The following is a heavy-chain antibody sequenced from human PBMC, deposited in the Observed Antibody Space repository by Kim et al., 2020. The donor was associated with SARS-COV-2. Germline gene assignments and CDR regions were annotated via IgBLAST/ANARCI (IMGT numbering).Heavy chain of an antibody. D-gene: IGHD3-10*01. CDR3: AKDWEVRGSTPDY. J-gene: IGHJ4*02. CDR1: GYTFTSYA. CDR2: INAGNGYT. V-gene: IGHV1-3*01. Sequence: ASVKVSCKASGYTFTSYAMHWLRQAPGQRLEWMGWINAGNGYTKYSQKLQGRLTITRDTSASTAYMELSSLTSEDTAVYYCAKDWEVRGSTPDYWGQRTPVTVSS.